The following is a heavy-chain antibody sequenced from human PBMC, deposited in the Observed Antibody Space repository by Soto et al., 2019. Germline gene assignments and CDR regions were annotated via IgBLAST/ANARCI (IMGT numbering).Heavy chain of an antibody. Sequence: PSETLSLTCTVSGGSISSGGYYWSWIRQHPGKGLEWIGYIYYSGSTYYNPSLKSRVTISVDTSKNQFSLKLSSVTAADTAVYYCARNGVPRSYGDYLVWFDPWGQGTLVTVSS. CDR1: GGSISSGGYY. J-gene: IGHJ5*02. D-gene: IGHD4-17*01. CDR2: IYYSGST. CDR3: ARNGVPRSYGDYLVWFDP. V-gene: IGHV4-31*03.